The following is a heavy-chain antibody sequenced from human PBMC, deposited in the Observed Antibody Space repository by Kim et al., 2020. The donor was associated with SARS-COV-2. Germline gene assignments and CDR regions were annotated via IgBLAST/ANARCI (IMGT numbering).Heavy chain of an antibody. D-gene: IGHD2-15*01. J-gene: IGHJ6*02. CDR1: GFTFSSYA. V-gene: IGHV3-30*04. CDR3: ARGLVVVAATIQDYYYYGMDV. Sequence: GGSLRLSCAASGFTFSSYAMHWVRQAPGKGLEWVAVISYDGSNKYYADSVKGRFTISRDNSKNTLYLQMNSLRAEDTAVYYCARGLVVVAATIQDYYYYGMDVWGQGTTVTVSS. CDR2: ISYDGSNK.